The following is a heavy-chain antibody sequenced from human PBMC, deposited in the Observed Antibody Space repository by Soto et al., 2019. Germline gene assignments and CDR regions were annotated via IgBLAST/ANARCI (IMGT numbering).Heavy chain of an antibody. J-gene: IGHJ4*02. D-gene: IGHD5-12*01. V-gene: IGHV4-39*01. CDR3: ATIMVATYDY. CDR1: GGSISSSSYY. Sequence: PSETLSLTCTVSGGSISSSSYYWGWIRQPPGKGLEWIGSIYYSGSTYYNPSLKSRVTISVDTSKNQFSLKLSSVTAADTAVYYCATIMVATYDYWGQGTLVTVSS. CDR2: IYYSGST.